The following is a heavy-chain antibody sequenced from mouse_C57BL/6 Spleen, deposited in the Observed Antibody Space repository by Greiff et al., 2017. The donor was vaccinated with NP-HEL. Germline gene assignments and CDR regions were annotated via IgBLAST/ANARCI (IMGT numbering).Heavy chain of an antibody. CDR2: IHPNSGST. J-gene: IGHJ1*03. CDR1: GYTFTSYW. D-gene: IGHD1-3*01. Sequence: QVQLQQPGAELVKPGASVKMSCKASGYTFTSYWMHWVKQRPGQGLEWIGMIHPNSGSTNYNEKFKSKATLTVDKSSSTAYMQLSSLTSEDSAVYYCARCNIEWYFDVWGTGTTVTVSS. CDR3: ARCNIEWYFDV. V-gene: IGHV1-64*01.